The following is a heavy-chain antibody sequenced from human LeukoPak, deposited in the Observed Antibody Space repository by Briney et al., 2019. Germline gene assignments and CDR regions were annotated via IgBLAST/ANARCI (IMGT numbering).Heavy chain of an antibody. CDR1: GGSISSGDYY. CDR3: ARARRDCSSTSCYPYYYYYYMDV. Sequence: SETLSLTCTVSGGSISSGDYYWSWIRQPPGKGLEWIGYIYYSGSTYYNPSLKSRVTISVDTSKNQFSLKLSSVTAADTAVYYCARARRDCSSTSCYPYYYYYYMDVWGKGTTVTVSS. V-gene: IGHV4-30-4*02. J-gene: IGHJ6*03. D-gene: IGHD2-2*01. CDR2: IYYSGST.